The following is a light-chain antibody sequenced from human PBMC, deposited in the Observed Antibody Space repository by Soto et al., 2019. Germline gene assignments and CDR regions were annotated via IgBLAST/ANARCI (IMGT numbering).Light chain of an antibody. CDR1: SRHSSYA. CDR2: LNSDGRH. J-gene: IGLJ7*01. CDR3: QTWGTGMLV. V-gene: IGLV4-69*01. Sequence: QSVLTQSPSASASLGASVKLTCTLSSRHSSYAIEWHQQQPEKGPRYLMKLNSDGRHTKGDGIPDRFSGSSSGTERYLTISSLQSEDEADYYCQTWGTGMLVFGGGTQLTVL.